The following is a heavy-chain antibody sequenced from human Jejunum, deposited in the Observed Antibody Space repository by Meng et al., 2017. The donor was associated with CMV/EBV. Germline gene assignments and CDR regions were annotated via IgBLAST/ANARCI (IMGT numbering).Heavy chain of an antibody. Sequence: FSTFVMDWVRQAPGKGLEWVSGILYDASNKYCADSVKGRFTISRDNSKNTLYLQMDDLRAEDTAVYYCARGAYCRNNNCYPGYFDYWGQGTLVTVSS. CDR3: ARGAYCRNNNCYPGYFDY. V-gene: IGHV3-30*04. CDR2: ILYDASNK. J-gene: IGHJ4*02. D-gene: IGHD2-2*01. CDR1: FSTFV.